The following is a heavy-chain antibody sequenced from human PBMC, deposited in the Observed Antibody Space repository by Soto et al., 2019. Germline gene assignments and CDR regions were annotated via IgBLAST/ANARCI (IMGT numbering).Heavy chain of an antibody. V-gene: IGHV1-69*13. CDR2: IIPIFGTA. Sequence: SVKVSCKASGGTFSSYAISWVRQAPGQGLEWMGGIIPIFGTANYAQKFQGRVTITADESTSTAYMELSSLRSEDTSVYYCARVGSSRYLSFDYWGQGTLVTVSS. D-gene: IGHD1-26*01. CDR1: GGTFSSYA. CDR3: ARVGSSRYLSFDY. J-gene: IGHJ4*02.